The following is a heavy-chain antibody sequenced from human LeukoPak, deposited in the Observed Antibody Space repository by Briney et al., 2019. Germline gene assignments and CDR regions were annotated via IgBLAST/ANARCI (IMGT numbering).Heavy chain of an antibody. CDR2: IYYSGST. J-gene: IGHJ5*02. Sequence: SQTLSLTRAVSGGSISSGGYSWSWIRQPPGKGLEWIGYIYYSGSTYYNPSLKSRVTISVDRSKNQFSLKLSSVTAADTAVYYCARAYYDFWSGPRGWFDPWGQGTLVTVSS. CDR1: GGSISSGGYS. CDR3: ARAYYDFWSGPRGWFDP. D-gene: IGHD3-3*01. V-gene: IGHV4-30-2*01.